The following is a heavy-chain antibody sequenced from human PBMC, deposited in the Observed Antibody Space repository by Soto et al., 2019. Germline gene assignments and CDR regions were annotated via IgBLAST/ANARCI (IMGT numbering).Heavy chain of an antibody. V-gene: IGHV4-59*11. J-gene: IGHJ4*02. D-gene: IGHD2-8*01. Sequence: SETLSLTCTVSGGSIITHYWSWIRQPPGKGLEWIGYVYYTGSTYYNPSLKSRATMSVDTSRNQLLLQLNSVTAADTAVYYCARRLIPDFDHWGQGTLVTVSS. CDR3: ARRLIPDFDH. CDR2: VYYTGST. CDR1: GGSIITHY.